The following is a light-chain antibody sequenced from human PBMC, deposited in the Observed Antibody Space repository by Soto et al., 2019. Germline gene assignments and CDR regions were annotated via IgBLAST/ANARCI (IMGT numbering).Light chain of an antibody. CDR1: QSVTRSY. Sequence: EIVLTQSPGTLSLSPGEGATLSCRASQSVTRSYLAWYQQKPGQAPRLLIYGASIRATGIPDRFSGSGSGTDFTLTISRLEPEDFAVYSCQQYGSSRTFGQGTRVEIK. CDR2: GAS. V-gene: IGKV3-20*01. CDR3: QQYGSSRT. J-gene: IGKJ1*01.